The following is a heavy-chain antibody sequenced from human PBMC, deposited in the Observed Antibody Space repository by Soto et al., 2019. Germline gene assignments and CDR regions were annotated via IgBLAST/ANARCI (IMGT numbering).Heavy chain of an antibody. CDR1: GFTFSNYA. Sequence: PGGSLRLSCAASGFTFSNYAMSWVRQAPGKGLEWVSGIGGSGYSTNYADSVKGRFTISRDNSKITLYLQVNSLTAEDTAVYYCAKGLTWFLGSYWYSLDSWGLGTLVTVSS. V-gene: IGHV3-23*01. CDR2: IGGSGYST. D-gene: IGHD1-26*01. CDR3: AKGLTWFLGSYWYSLDS. J-gene: IGHJ4*02.